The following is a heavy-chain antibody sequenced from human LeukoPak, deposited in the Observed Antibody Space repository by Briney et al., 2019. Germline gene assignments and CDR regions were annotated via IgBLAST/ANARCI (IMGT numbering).Heavy chain of an antibody. J-gene: IGHJ6*02. V-gene: IGHV3-7*01. Sequence: GGSLRLSCAASGFTFSSYWMSWVRQAPGKGLEWVANIKQDGSEKYYVDSVKGRFTISRDNAKNSLYLRMNSLRAEDTAVYYCARKGYCSGGSCYSGHYYYYYGMDVWGQGTTVTVSS. CDR2: IKQDGSEK. D-gene: IGHD2-15*01. CDR1: GFTFSSYW. CDR3: ARKGYCSGGSCYSGHYYYYYGMDV.